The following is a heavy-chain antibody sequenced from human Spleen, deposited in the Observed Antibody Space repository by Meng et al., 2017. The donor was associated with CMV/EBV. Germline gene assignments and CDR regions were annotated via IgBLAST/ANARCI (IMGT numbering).Heavy chain of an antibody. Sequence: GESLKISCAASGFNFDSYAMDWVRQVPGKGLEWVSLITWDGGDSFYADSVKGRFTISRDNSKNTLYLQMNSLRAEDTAVYYCARDRRRFGELFTYGMDVWGQGTTVTVSS. J-gene: IGHJ6*02. CDR1: GFNFDSYA. CDR3: ARDRRRFGELFTYGMDV. D-gene: IGHD3-10*01. V-gene: IGHV3-43D*03. CDR2: ITWDGGDS.